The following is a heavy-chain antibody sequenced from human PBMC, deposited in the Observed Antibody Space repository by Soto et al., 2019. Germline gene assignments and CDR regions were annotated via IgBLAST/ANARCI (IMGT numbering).Heavy chain of an antibody. Sequence: PSETLSLTCTVSGGSITGYYWSWIRQPPGRGLEWIGYIYYAGNTLYTPSLKSRVTISVDTSKNQFSLKLSSVTAADTAVYYCARHHAVTKLQNGMGVWGQGTTVTVSS. CDR2: IYYAGNT. V-gene: IGHV4-59*01. D-gene: IGHD2-15*01. CDR1: GGSITGYY. J-gene: IGHJ6*02. CDR3: ARHHAVTKLQNGMGV.